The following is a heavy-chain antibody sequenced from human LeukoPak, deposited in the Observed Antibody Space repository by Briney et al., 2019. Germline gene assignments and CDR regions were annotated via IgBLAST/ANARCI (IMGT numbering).Heavy chain of an antibody. CDR2: IYYSGTT. CDR1: GGSISSYY. CDR3: AREPDYDILTGNYYYYGMDV. D-gene: IGHD3-9*01. J-gene: IGHJ6*02. V-gene: IGHV4-59*01. Sequence: SENLSLTCTVSGGSISSYYWRWLRQPPGQGLEWIGYIYYSGTTYYNPSLKSRVTISVDTSKNQFSLKLSSVTAADTAVYYCAREPDYDILTGNYYYYGMDVWGQGTTVTVPS.